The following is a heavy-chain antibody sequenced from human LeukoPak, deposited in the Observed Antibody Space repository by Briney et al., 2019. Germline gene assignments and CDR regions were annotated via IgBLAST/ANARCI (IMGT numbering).Heavy chain of an antibody. Sequence: SETLSLTCAVYGGSFSPYYWSWIRRPPGKGLEWIGEINHSGSTNYNPSLKSRVTISVDTSKNQFSLKLSSVTAADTAVYYCASSGYYSYFDYWGQGTLVTVSS. CDR1: GGSFSPYY. D-gene: IGHD3-22*01. CDR3: ASSGYYSYFDY. CDR2: INHSGST. J-gene: IGHJ4*02. V-gene: IGHV4-34*01.